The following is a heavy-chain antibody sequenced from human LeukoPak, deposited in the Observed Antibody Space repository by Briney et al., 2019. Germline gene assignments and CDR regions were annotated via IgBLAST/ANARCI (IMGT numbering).Heavy chain of an antibody. V-gene: IGHV3-66*01. Sequence: GGSLRLSCAASGFTVSSNYMSWVRQAPGKGLEWVSVIYSGGSTYYADSVKGRFTISRDNSKNTLCLQMNSLRAEDTAVYYCAATGYSSSWYPGFDYWGQGTLVTVSS. CDR1: GFTVSSNY. D-gene: IGHD6-13*01. CDR2: IYSGGST. CDR3: AATGYSSSWYPGFDY. J-gene: IGHJ4*02.